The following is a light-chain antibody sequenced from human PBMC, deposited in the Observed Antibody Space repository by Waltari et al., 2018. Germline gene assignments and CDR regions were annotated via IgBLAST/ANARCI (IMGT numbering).Light chain of an antibody. CDR1: QSVSRA. Sequence: SCRASQSVSRALAWYQQNPGQAPRLLIYGASNRATGIPDRFSDSGSGTDFSLIISRLEPEDFAVYYCQHYVSLPVTFGQGTKVEIK. V-gene: IGKV3-20*01. CDR2: GAS. CDR3: QHYVSLPVT. J-gene: IGKJ1*01.